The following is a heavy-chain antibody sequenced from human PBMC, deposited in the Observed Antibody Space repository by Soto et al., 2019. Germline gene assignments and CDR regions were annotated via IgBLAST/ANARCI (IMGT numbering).Heavy chain of an antibody. CDR2: IIPVLGTT. Sequence: QVQLVQSGAEVTKPGSSVKVSCRASGDTFSSYTVNWVRQAPGRGLEWLGRIIPVLGTTDYAQKFKGRVTINADKSTNIVYMELSSLRSEDRAVYYCARRRYCGYDCYHKHYYGMDVWGQGTTVTVAS. CDR1: GDTFSSYT. V-gene: IGHV1-69*08. CDR3: ARRRYCGYDCYHKHYYGMDV. D-gene: IGHD2-21*02. J-gene: IGHJ6*02.